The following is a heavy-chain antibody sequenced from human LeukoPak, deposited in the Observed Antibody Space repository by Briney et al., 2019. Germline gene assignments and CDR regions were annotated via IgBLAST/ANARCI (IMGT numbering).Heavy chain of an antibody. D-gene: IGHD5-12*01. J-gene: IGHJ4*02. CDR1: GYTFTSYY. CDR2: INPSGGST. CDR3: ARVSYDYYFDY. Sequence: ASVKVSCKASGYTFTSYYMHWVRQAPGQGLEWVGIINPSGGSTSYAQKFQGRVTMTRDTSTSTVYMELSSLRSEDTAVYYCARVSYDYYFDYWGQGTLVTVSS. V-gene: IGHV1-46*01.